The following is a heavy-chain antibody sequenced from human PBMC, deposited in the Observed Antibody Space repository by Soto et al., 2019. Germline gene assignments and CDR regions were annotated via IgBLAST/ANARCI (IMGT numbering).Heavy chain of an antibody. Sequence: EVQLVESGGGLVQPGGSLRLSCAASGFTFSSYSMNWVCQAPGQGLEWVSYISSSSSTIYYADSVKGRFTISRDNAKNSLYLQMNSLRDEDTAVYYCASGTRTKQWLVLPWFGPSGQGPLVTVSS. J-gene: IGHJ5*02. CDR2: ISSSSSTI. CDR1: GFTFSSYS. CDR3: ASGTRTKQWLVLPWFGP. D-gene: IGHD6-19*01. V-gene: IGHV3-48*02.